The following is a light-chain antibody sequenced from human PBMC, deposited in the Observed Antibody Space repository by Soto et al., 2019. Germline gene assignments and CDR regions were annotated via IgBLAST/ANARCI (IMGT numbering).Light chain of an antibody. V-gene: IGLV2-14*01. CDR1: SSDVGSYNY. Sequence: QSGLTQPASVSVSPGPSITISCTGTSSDVGSYNYVSLYQQHPGKAPKLMIYEVSDRPSGISSRFSGSKSGNTASLTISGLQTEDEADYYCSSYTSSSTLFGTGTKVTVL. CDR2: EVS. CDR3: SSYTSSSTL. J-gene: IGLJ1*01.